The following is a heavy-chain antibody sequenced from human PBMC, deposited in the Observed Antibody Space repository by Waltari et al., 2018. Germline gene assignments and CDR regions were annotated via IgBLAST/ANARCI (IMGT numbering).Heavy chain of an antibody. CDR2: INTSGST. V-gene: IGHV4-61*09. J-gene: IGHJ4*02. Sequence: QVQLQESGPGLVKPSQTLSLTCTVSGGSISSGSYYWRWIRQPAGKGLEWIGYINTSGSTNYNPSLKSRVTISVDTSKNQFSLKLSSVTAADTAVYYWARDLGLGIDYWGQGTLVTVSS. CDR3: ARDLGLGIDY. D-gene: IGHD6-19*01. CDR1: GGSISSGSYY.